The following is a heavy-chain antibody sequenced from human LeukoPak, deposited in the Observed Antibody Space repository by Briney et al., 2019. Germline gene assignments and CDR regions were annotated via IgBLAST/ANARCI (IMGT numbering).Heavy chain of an antibody. D-gene: IGHD7-27*01. V-gene: IGHV4-61*02. CDR3: ASSNALVWGYFDY. Sequence: SETLSLTRTVSGGSISSGSYYWSWIRQPAGKGLEWIGRIYTSGSTNYNPSLKSRVTISVDTSKNQFSLRLSSVTAADTAVYYCASSNALVWGYFDYWGQGTLVTVST. J-gene: IGHJ4*02. CDR2: IYTSGST. CDR1: GGSISSGSYY.